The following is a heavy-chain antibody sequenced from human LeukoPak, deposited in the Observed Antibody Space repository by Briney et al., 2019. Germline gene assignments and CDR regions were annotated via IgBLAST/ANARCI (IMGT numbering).Heavy chain of an antibody. CDR2: IYYSGST. J-gene: IGHJ4*02. CDR1: GGSISSGGYY. V-gene: IGHV4-31*03. CDR3: ARDRGPYSGYDSYYFDY. D-gene: IGHD5-12*01. Sequence: PSETLSLTCTVSGGSISSGGYYWSWIRQHPGKGLEWIGYIYYSGSTYYNSSLKSRVTISVDTSKNQFSLKLSSVTAADTAVYYCARDRGPYSGYDSYYFDYWGRGTLVTVSS.